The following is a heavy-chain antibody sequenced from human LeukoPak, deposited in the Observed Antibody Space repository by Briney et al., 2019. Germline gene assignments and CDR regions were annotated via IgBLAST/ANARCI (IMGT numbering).Heavy chain of an antibody. V-gene: IGHV4-34*01. CDR3: ARGPDFYDSSGYYPI. CDR1: GGSFRNYY. J-gene: IGHJ4*02. Sequence: SETLSLTCAVYGGSFRNYYWSWIRQPPGKGLEWIGEINHSGSTKYNPSLKSRVTISVDRSKNQFSLKLSSVTAADTAVYYCARGPDFYDSSGYYPIWGQGTLVTVTS. CDR2: INHSGST. D-gene: IGHD3-22*01.